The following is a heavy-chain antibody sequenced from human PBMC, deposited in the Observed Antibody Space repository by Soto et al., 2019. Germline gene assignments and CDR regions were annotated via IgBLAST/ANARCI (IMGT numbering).Heavy chain of an antibody. D-gene: IGHD3-16*01. V-gene: IGHV3-13*01. CDR1: GFTFSSYG. J-gene: IGHJ4*02. CDR3: TRGALGFDY. Sequence: GGSLRLSCAASGFTFSSYGMHWVRQASGKGLEWVSAISTAGDTYYSDSVKGRFTVSRENAKNSLYLQMNSLRAGDTAVYYCTRGALGFDYWGQGTLVTVSS. CDR2: ISTAGDT.